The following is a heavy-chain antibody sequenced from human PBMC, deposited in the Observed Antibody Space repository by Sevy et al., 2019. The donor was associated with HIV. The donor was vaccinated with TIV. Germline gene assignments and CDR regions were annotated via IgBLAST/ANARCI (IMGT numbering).Heavy chain of an antibody. V-gene: IGHV3-30-3*01. CDR1: GFTFSSYA. CDR2: ISYDGSNK. J-gene: IGHJ6*03. CDR3: AREGRGIAAAGKYYYYYYMDV. D-gene: IGHD6-13*01. Sequence: GGSLRLSCAASGFTFSSYAMHWVRQAPGKGLEWVAVISYDGSNKYYADSVKGRFTISRDNSKNTLYLQMNSLRAEDTAVYYCAREGRGIAAAGKYYYYYYMDVWGKRTTVTVSS.